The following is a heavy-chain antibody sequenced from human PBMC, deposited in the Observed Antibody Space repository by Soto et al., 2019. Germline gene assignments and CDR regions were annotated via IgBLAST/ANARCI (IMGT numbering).Heavy chain of an antibody. CDR2: INSDGSST. J-gene: IGHJ3*02. D-gene: IGHD6-19*01. CDR1: GFTFSSYW. CDR3: ARDLEQWLGHDAFDI. Sequence: GGSLRLSCAASGFTFSSYWMHWVRQAPGKGLVWVSRINSDGSSTSYADSVKGRFTISRDNAKNTLYLQMNSLRAEDTAVYYCARDLEQWLGHDAFDIWGQGTMVTVSS. V-gene: IGHV3-74*01.